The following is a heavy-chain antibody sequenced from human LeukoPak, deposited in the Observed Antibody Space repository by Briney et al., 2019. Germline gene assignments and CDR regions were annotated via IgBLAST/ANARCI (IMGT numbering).Heavy chain of an antibody. CDR1: GFTFSSYA. V-gene: IGHV3-48*01. J-gene: IGHJ4*02. Sequence: GGSLRLSCAASGFTFSSYAMSWVRQAPGKGLEWVSYISSSSSTIYYADSVKGRFTISRDNAKNSLYLQMNSLRAEDTAVYYCASTLMAAAAAGTGGDYWGQGTLVTVSS. CDR2: ISSSSSTI. D-gene: IGHD6-13*01. CDR3: ASTLMAAAAAGTGGDY.